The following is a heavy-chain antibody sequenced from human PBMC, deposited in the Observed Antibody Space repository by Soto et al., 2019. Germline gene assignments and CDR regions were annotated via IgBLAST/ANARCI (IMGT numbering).Heavy chain of an antibody. J-gene: IGHJ6*03. CDR2: IFSSDEK. V-gene: IGHV2-26*01. CDR1: GFSLSNARMG. CDR3: ARIRDDTFWVNYYYYMDV. D-gene: IGHD3-9*01. Sequence: SGPTLVNPTETLTLTCTVSGFSLSNARMGVSWIRQPPGKALEWLAHIFSSDEKSYSTSLKSRLTISKDTSKSQVVLTMTNMDPVDTATYYCARIRDDTFWVNYYYYMDVWGKGTTVTVSS.